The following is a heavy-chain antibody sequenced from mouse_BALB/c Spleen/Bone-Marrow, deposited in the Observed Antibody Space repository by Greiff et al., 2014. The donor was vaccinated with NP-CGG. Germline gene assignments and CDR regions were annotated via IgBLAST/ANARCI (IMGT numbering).Heavy chain of an antibody. J-gene: IGHJ4*01. CDR2: IYPGDGDT. CDR3: AREGYGYDERGLAMDY. V-gene: IGHV1-80*01. CDR1: GYAFSSYW. Sequence: VQLQQSGAELVRPGSSVKISCKASGYAFSSYWMNWVKQRPGQGLEWIGQIYPGDGDTNYNGKFKGKATLTADKSSSTAYMQLSSLTSEDSAVYFCAREGYGYDERGLAMDYWGQGTSVTVSS. D-gene: IGHD2-2*01.